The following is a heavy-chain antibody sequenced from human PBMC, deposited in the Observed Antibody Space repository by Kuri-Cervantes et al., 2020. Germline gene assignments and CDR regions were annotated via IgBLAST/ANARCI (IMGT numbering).Heavy chain of an antibody. V-gene: IGHV1-8*02. CDR1: GYTFTGYY. J-gene: IGHJ6*03. CDR2: INPNSGNT. D-gene: IGHD5-12*01. CDR3: ARGGVDIVATIHYYYYYYMDV. Sequence: ASVKVSCKASGYTFTGYYMHWVRQAPGQGLEWMGWINPNSGNTGYAQKFQGRVTMTRNTSISTAYMELSSLRSEDTAVYYCARGGVDIVATIHYYYYYYMDVWGKGTTVTVSS.